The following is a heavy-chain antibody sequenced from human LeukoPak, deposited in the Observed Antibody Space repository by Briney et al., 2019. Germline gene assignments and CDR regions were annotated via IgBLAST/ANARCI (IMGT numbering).Heavy chain of an antibody. V-gene: IGHV5-51*01. D-gene: IGHD5-18*01. CDR3: ARRRGYSYGSSPIVTYYFDY. CDR2: IFPGDSDT. J-gene: IGHJ4*02. CDR1: GYSFTSYW. Sequence: GESLKISCKGSGYSFTSYWIGWVRQLPGKGLEWMGIIFPGDSDTRYSPSFQGQVTISADKSISTAYLQWSSLKASDTAMYYCARRRGYSYGSSPIVTYYFDYWGQGTLVTVSS.